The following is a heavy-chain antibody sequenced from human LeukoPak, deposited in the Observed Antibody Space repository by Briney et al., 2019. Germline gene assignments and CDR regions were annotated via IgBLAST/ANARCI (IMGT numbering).Heavy chain of an antibody. D-gene: IGHD1-26*01. CDR3: ASWSESGSYSPEHY. CDR1: EGTFSSYA. CDR2: IIPIFGTA. Sequence: ASVKVSCKASEGTFSSYAISWVRQAPGQGLEWMGGIIPIFGTANYAQKFQGRVTITTDESTSTAYMELSSLRSEDTAVYYCASWSESGSYSPEHYWVQGTLVTVSS. J-gene: IGHJ4*02. V-gene: IGHV1-69*05.